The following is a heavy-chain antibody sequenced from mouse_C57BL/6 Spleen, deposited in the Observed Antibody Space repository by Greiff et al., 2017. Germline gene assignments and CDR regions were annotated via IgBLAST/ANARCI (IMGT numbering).Heavy chain of an antibody. D-gene: IGHD1-1*01. Sequence: QVQLQQSGPELVKPGASVKISCKASGYAFSSSWMNWVKQRPGKGLEWIGRIYPGDGDTNYNGKFKGKATLTADKSSSTAYMQLSSLTSEDSAVYFCAREEGLYYGSEGFAYWGQGTLVTVSA. CDR1: GYAFSSSW. CDR2: IYPGDGDT. J-gene: IGHJ3*01. CDR3: AREEGLYYGSEGFAY. V-gene: IGHV1-82*01.